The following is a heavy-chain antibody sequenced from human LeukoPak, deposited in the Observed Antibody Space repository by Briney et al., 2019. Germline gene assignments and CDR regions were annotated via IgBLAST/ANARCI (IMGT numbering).Heavy chain of an antibody. Sequence: SETLSLTCTVSGGSISSSSYYWGWIRQPPGKGLEWIGSIYYSGSTYYNPSLKSRVTISVDTSKNQFSLKLSSVTAADTAVYYCARLYPSEKYYYDSSGSQSLFDPRGQGTLVTVSS. CDR1: GGSISSSSYY. CDR3: ARLYPSEKYYYDSSGSQSLFDP. J-gene: IGHJ5*02. D-gene: IGHD3-22*01. CDR2: IYYSGST. V-gene: IGHV4-39*01.